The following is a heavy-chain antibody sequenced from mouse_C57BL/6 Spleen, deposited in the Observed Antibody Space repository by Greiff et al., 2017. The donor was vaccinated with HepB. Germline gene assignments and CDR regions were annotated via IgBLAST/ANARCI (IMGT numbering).Heavy chain of an antibody. D-gene: IGHD1-1*01. J-gene: IGHJ2*01. CDR1: GYAFTNYL. CDR2: INPGSGGT. CDR3: ARTHYYGSSSVDY. V-gene: IGHV1-54*01. Sequence: QVQLQQSGAELVRPGTSVKVSCKASGYAFTNYLIEWVKQRPGQGLEWIGVINPGSGGTNYNEKFKGKATLTADKSSSTAYMQLSSLTAEDAAVYFCARTHYYGSSSVDYWGQGTTLTVSS.